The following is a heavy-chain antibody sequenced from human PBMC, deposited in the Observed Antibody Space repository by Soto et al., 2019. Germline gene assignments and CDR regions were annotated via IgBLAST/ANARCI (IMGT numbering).Heavy chain of an antibody. CDR2: INGDGTST. J-gene: IGHJ5*02. Sequence: EVQLVDSGGGLVQPGGSLRLSCAASGFTFTNFWMHWVRQAPGKGLVWVSRINGDGTSTYYADSVKGRFTISRDNAKDTQYLQMNSLGADDTAVYFCTRESYDSSGYYHSSWFDPWGQGTLVTVSS. V-gene: IGHV3-74*01. CDR3: TRESYDSSGYYHSSWFDP. CDR1: GFTFTNFW. D-gene: IGHD3-22*01.